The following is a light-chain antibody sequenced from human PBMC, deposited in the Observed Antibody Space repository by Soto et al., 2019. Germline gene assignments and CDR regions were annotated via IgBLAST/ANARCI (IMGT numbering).Light chain of an antibody. CDR1: SSDVGGYNY. CDR3: SSFAAKNNLV. Sequence: QSALTQPPSASGSPGQSVTISCTGTSSDVGGYNYVSWYQQHPGKAPKLMISEVSKRPSGVPDRFSGSKSGNTASLTVSGLQAEDEADYYCSSFAAKNNLVFCGGTKVTVL. J-gene: IGLJ2*01. CDR2: EVS. V-gene: IGLV2-8*01.